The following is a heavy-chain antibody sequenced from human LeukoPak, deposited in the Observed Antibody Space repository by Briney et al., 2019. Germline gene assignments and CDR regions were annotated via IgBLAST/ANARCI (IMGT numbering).Heavy chain of an antibody. D-gene: IGHD3-3*01. CDR1: GFTFSSYA. CDR3: AKVGRFLEWLLGGPGFDY. Sequence: GGSLRLSCAASGFTFSSYAMSWVRQAPGKGLEWVSAISGSGGSTYYADSVKGRFTISRDNSKNALYLQMNSLRAEDTAVYYCAKVGRFLEWLLGGPGFDYWGQGTLVTVSS. CDR2: ISGSGGST. V-gene: IGHV3-23*01. J-gene: IGHJ4*02.